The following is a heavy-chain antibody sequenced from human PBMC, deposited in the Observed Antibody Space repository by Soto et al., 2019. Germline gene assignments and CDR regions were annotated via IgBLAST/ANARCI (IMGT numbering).Heavy chain of an antibody. D-gene: IGHD6-19*01. CDR2: INAGNGNT. CDR1: GYTFTSYA. V-gene: IGHV1-3*01. Sequence: ASVKVSCKASGYTFTSYAMHWVRQAPGQRLEWMGWINAGNGNTKYSQKFQGRVTITRDTSASTAYMELSSLRSEDTAVYYCARDAAVAGIFDYWGQRTLVTVSS. CDR3: ARDAAVAGIFDY. J-gene: IGHJ4*02.